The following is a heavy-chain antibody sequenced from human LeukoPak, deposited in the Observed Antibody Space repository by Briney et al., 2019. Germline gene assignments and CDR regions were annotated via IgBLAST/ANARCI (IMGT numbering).Heavy chain of an antibody. CDR2: ISGSGDTT. CDR1: RFTFSNYA. Sequence: PGGSLRLSCAASRFTFSNYAMSWVRQAPGKGLEWVSAISGSGDTTYYADSVNARFTISRDNSKNPLYLQMNSLRAEDTAVYYCAKPSRYYDSSSYSWAEYFQLWGQGTLLTVPA. V-gene: IGHV3-23*01. J-gene: IGHJ1*01. D-gene: IGHD3-22*01. CDR3: AKPSRYYDSSSYSWAEYFQL.